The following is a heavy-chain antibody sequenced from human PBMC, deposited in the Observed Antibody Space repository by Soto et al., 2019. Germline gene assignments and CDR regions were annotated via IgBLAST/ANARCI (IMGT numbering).Heavy chain of an antibody. D-gene: IGHD4-17*01. CDR1: GGTFSSHI. V-gene: IGHV1-69*02. Sequence: QAQLVQSGAEVKKPGSSMKVSCKASGGTFSSHIINWVRQAPGQGLEWMGRIIPIIDVANYAQKFQGRVTITADNSMSTAYMELRSLTSEDTALYYCAGVDWNDGDSQKYYFENWGQGALVTVSS. CDR3: AGVDWNDGDSQKYYFEN. J-gene: IGHJ4*02. CDR2: IIPIIDVA.